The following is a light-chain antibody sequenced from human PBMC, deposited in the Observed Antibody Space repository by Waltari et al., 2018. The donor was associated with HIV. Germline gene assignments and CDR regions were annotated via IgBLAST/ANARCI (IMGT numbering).Light chain of an antibody. CDR3: QKYNSART. CDR1: QGISNY. J-gene: IGKJ4*01. V-gene: IGKV1-27*01. Sequence: DIQMNQSPSSLSASVGNRVTITCRASQGISNYLAWHQQKPGKPPKLLIYGASTLQSGVPSRFSGSGSGTDFTLTSSSLQPEDVATYYCQKYNSARTFGGGTKVEI. CDR2: GAS.